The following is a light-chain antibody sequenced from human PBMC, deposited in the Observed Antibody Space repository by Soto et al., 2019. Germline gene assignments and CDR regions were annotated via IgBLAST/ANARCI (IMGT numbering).Light chain of an antibody. CDR3: QHRRSWPIT. CDR1: QSVDDY. Sequence: EIVLTQSPGTLSLSPGEGATLSCRASQSVDDYLAWYQQKPGQAPRLLIYEASIRATGVPARFRGSGSGTDFTLTISRLEPEDFAVYYCQHRRSWPITSGQGTRLEIK. J-gene: IGKJ5*01. V-gene: IGKV3-11*01. CDR2: EAS.